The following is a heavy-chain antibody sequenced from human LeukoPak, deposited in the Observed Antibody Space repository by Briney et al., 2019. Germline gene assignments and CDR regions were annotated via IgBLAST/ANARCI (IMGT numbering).Heavy chain of an antibody. V-gene: IGHV3-9*01. J-gene: IGHJ4*02. Sequence: GGSLRLSCAASGFTFDDYAMHWVRQAPGKGLEWVSGISWNSGSIGYADSVKGRFTISRDNAKNSLYLQMNSLRAEDTALYYCAKDFRYSSSWYKEYYFDYWGQGTLVTVSS. CDR3: AKDFRYSSSWYKEYYFDY. CDR1: GFTFDDYA. D-gene: IGHD6-13*01. CDR2: ISWNSGSI.